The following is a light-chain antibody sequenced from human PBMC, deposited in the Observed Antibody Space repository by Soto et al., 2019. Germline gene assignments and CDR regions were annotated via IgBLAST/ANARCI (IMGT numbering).Light chain of an antibody. CDR1: QDIGTY. CDR3: QQLYTLPFT. Sequence: ILMPQSPSSFSAPTGDRVSITCRATQDIGTYLAWYQQIPGKAPKLLIYEASTLQSGVPSRFSGSGSGTEFTLTISGLLPEDFAAYHCQQLYTLPFTFGQGARLEIK. CDR2: EAS. J-gene: IGKJ5*01. V-gene: IGKV1-8*01.